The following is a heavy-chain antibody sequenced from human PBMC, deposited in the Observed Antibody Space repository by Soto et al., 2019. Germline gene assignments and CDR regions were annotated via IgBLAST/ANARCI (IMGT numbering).Heavy chain of an antibody. CDR2: VFYTGRA. V-gene: IGHV4-59*01. D-gene: IGHD2-8*01. J-gene: IGHJ5*02. CDR1: GGSLGSYY. CDR3: ARDRSTYGGGGTGEVKENWFDP. Sequence: SETLSLTCTVSGGSLGSYYWSWIRQPPGKGLEWIGYVFYTGRANYNASLKSRVTMSVDTSKNQVSLKLNSVTTADTAVYYCARDRSTYGGGGTGEVKENWFDPWGPGTLVTVSS.